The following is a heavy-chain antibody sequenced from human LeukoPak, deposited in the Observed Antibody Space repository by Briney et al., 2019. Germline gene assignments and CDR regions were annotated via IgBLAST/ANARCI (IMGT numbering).Heavy chain of an antibody. V-gene: IGHV4-59*11. J-gene: IGHJ4*02. Sequence: SETLSLTCTVSGDSISNHQWSWIRQPPGKGLEWIGNIYYSGSANYNPSLKSRVIISVDTSKNQFSLKLSSVTAADTAVYYCARAGDSSGYYQQQNDYWGQGTLVTVSS. CDR2: IYYSGSA. D-gene: IGHD3-22*01. CDR1: GDSISNHQ. CDR3: ARAGDSSGYYQQQNDY.